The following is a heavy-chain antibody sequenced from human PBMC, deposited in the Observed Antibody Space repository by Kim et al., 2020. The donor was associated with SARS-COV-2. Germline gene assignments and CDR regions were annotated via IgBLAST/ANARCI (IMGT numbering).Heavy chain of an antibody. V-gene: IGHV3-43*02. J-gene: IGHJ6*03. CDR1: GFNFGDYG. CDR2: ISGDGRGT. D-gene: IGHD2-21*01. Sequence: GGSLRLSCAATGFNFGDYGMHWVRRAPGRALEWISLISGDGRGTYYANSVKGRFTISRDNTEKSLFLQMNSLRTEDAAPYYCAKDLGKFAYFYMDFWVKG. CDR3: AKDLGKFAYFYMDF.